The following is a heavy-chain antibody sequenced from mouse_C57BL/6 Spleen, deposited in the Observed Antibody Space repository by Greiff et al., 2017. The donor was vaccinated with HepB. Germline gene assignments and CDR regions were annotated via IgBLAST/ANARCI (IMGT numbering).Heavy chain of an antibody. J-gene: IGHJ2*01. Sequence: EVQLVESGGGLVKPGGSLKLSCAASGFTFSDYGMHWVRQAPEKGLEWVAYISSGSSTIYYADTVKGRFTISRDNAKNTLFLQMTSLRSEDTAMYYCARHYYGSSYVRYFDYWGQGTTLTVSS. CDR1: GFTFSDYG. CDR2: ISSGSSTI. V-gene: IGHV5-17*01. D-gene: IGHD1-1*01. CDR3: ARHYYGSSYVRYFDY.